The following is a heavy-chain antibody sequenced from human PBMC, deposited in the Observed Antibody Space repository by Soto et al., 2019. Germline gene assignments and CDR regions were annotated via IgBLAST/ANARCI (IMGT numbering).Heavy chain of an antibody. D-gene: IGHD6-6*01. CDR1: GGSISSSSYY. J-gene: IGHJ4*02. CDR3: ARLAWQLVSGVVGY. V-gene: IGHV4-39*01. CDR2: IYYSGST. Sequence: QLQLQESGPGLVKPSETLSLTCTVSGGSISSSSYYWGWIRQPPGKGLEWIGSIYYSGSTYYNPSLKSRVTISVDTAKNQFSLKLSSVTAADTAVYYCARLAWQLVSGVVGYWGQGTLVTVSS.